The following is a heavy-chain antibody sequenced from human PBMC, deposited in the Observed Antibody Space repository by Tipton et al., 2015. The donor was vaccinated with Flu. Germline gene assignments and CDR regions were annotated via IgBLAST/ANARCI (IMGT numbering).Heavy chain of an antibody. D-gene: IGHD2-2*01. J-gene: IGHJ4*02. CDR2: IYYSGST. CDR1: GASMTSYY. Sequence: TLSLTCSVSGASMTSYYWSWIRQPPGKGLEYIGYIYYSGSTYYNPSLKSRVSISVDTSKNQFSLKLSSVTAADTALYYCARRRNTRVWSITYYFDYWDQGTLVTVSS. V-gene: IGHV4-59*12. CDR3: ARRRNTRVWSITYYFDY.